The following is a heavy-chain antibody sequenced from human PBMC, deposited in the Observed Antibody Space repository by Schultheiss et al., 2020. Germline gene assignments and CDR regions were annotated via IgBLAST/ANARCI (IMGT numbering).Heavy chain of an antibody. V-gene: IGHV4-38-2*02. J-gene: IGHJ4*02. Sequence: SATLSLTCAVSGYSISSGYYWGWIRQPPGKGLEWIGYIYYSGSTNYNPSLKSRVTISVDSSKNQFSLKLSSVTAADTAVYYCARDKQWLVPDYWGQGTLVTVSS. D-gene: IGHD6-19*01. CDR2: IYYSGST. CDR1: GYSISSGYY. CDR3: ARDKQWLVPDY.